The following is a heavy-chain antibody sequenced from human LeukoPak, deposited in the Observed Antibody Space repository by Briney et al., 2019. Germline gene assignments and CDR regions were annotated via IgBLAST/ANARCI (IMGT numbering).Heavy chain of an antibody. D-gene: IGHD2-2*02. J-gene: IGHJ5*02. Sequence: PGGSLRLSCAASGFTFSSYAMSWVRQAPGKGLEWVSAISGSGGSTYYADSVKGRFTISRDNSKNTLYLQMNSLRAKDTAVYYCAKHHCSSTSCYTWNWFDPWGQGTLVTVSS. V-gene: IGHV3-23*01. CDR1: GFTFSSYA. CDR3: AKHHCSSTSCYTWNWFDP. CDR2: ISGSGGST.